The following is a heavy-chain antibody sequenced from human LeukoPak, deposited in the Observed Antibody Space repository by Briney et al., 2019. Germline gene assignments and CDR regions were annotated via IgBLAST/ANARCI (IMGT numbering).Heavy chain of an antibody. D-gene: IGHD2-21*01. CDR3: ARGLWDY. J-gene: IGHJ4*02. CDR2: IYTDGSST. Sequence: PGGSLRLSCAASGFTFSNYWMHWVRQAPGKGLVWVSRIYTDGSSTNYADSVKGRFTISRDNAKNTLYLRMNSLRAEDTAVYYCARGLWDYWGQGTLVTVSS. V-gene: IGHV3-74*01. CDR1: GFTFSNYW.